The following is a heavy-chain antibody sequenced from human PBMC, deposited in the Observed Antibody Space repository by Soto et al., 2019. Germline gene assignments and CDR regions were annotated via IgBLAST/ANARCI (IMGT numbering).Heavy chain of an antibody. J-gene: IGHJ6*02. Sequence: QVQLVESGGGVVQPGRSLRLSCAASGFTFSSYGMHWVRQAPGKGLEWVAVISYDGSNKYYADSVKGRFTIPRENCKNTLYRQKNRLSAEDTAVYYCAKGGGARGYSGYDLPQWGYSYGHPYYDYYYGMDIWGQGTTVTVSS. CDR3: AKGGGARGYSGYDLPQWGYSYGHPYYDYYYGMDI. D-gene: IGHD5-12*01. CDR2: ISYDGSNK. V-gene: IGHV3-30*18. CDR1: GFTFSSYG.